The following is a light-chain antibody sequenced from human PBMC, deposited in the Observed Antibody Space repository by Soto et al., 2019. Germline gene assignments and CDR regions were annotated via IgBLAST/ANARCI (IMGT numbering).Light chain of an antibody. CDR1: SSDVGAYNY. J-gene: IGLJ3*02. CDR2: DVS. Sequence: QSALTQPRSVSGSPGQSVTISCTGTSSDVGAYNYVSWYQHRPGKAPKVMIYDVSERPSGVPDRFSGSKSDNKASLTISGLQAEDEADYYCCPYAGSYSWVFGGGTKLTVL. V-gene: IGLV2-11*01. CDR3: CPYAGSYSWV.